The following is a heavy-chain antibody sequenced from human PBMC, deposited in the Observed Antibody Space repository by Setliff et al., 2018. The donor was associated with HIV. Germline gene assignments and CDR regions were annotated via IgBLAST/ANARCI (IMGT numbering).Heavy chain of an antibody. Sequence: KSSETLSLTCTVSGGSIPSNIYYWGWIRQAPGKGLEWIGEINHSGSTNYNPSLKSRVTISVDTSKNQFSLKLSFVTAADTAVYYCARGWFGGYYFDYWGQGTLVTVSS. CDR1: GGSIPSNIYY. V-gene: IGHV4-39*07. CDR3: ARGWFGGYYFDY. J-gene: IGHJ4*02. D-gene: IGHD3-10*01. CDR2: INHSGST.